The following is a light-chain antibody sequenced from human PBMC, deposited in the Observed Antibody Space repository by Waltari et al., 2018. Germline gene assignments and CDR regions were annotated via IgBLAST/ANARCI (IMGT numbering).Light chain of an antibody. Sequence: EIVLTQSPGLLSLSPGDIATLSCRASQSISKYLAWYQQKPGQAPRLLIDGASSTATGIPDRFSGSGSGTDFSLTISRLEPEDFAVYYCQHYVSLPATFGQGTKVEIE. CDR2: GAS. CDR1: QSISKY. V-gene: IGKV3-20*01. CDR3: QHYVSLPAT. J-gene: IGKJ1*01.